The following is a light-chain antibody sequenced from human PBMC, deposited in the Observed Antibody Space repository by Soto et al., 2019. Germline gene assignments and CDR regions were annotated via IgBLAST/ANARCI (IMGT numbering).Light chain of an antibody. CDR2: DVT. V-gene: IGLV2-8*01. J-gene: IGLJ2*01. CDR3: ASYAGSHIPVL. Sequence: QSVLTQPPSASGSPGQSVTISCTGTSSDVGGYNFVSWYQQHPGKAPKFMIYDVTERPSGVPDRFSGSKSGNTASLTVSGLQGEDEADYYCASYAGSHIPVLFGGGTKLTVL. CDR1: SSDVGGYNF.